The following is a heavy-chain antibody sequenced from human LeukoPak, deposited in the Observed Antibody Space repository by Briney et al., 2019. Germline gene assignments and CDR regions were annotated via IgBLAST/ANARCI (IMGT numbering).Heavy chain of an antibody. CDR1: GYTFTSYG. D-gene: IGHD3-10*01. CDR2: ISAYNGNT. Sequence: ASVKVSCKASGYTFTSYGISWVRQAPGQGLEWMGCISAYNGNTNYAQKLQGRVTMTTDTSTSTAHMELRSLRSDDTAVYYCARFRAGVGEPYGDYWGQGTLVTVSS. CDR3: ARFRAGVGEPYGDY. J-gene: IGHJ4*02. V-gene: IGHV1-18*01.